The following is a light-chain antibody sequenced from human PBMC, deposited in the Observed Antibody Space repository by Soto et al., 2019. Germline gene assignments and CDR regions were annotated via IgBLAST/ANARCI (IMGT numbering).Light chain of an antibody. CDR2: DAS. J-gene: IGKJ4*01. V-gene: IGKV1-5*01. Sequence: DIQMTQSPSTLSASLGDRVTITCRASQSINIWLAWYQQKPGKTPNLLIYDASSLESGVPSRFSGSRSGTEFTLTINSLQSEDFEVYYCQRYNNWPLTFGGGTKVDIK. CDR1: QSINIW. CDR3: QRYNNWPLT.